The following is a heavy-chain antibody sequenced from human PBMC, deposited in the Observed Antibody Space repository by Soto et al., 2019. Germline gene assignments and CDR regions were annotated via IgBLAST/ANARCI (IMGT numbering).Heavy chain of an antibody. Sequence: EVQLLESGGGLVQPGGSLRLSCEASGFTFSYYGLTWVRQAPGRGLEWVSSIGRRGDATFYADSVRGRFSISRDNSKNPLALQMDRLGGEDTARYFWARDSGFLEVADSGGSRGHGTQVTVSS. V-gene: IGHV3-23*01. D-gene: IGHD1-26*01. CDR2: IGRRGDAT. CDR3: ARDSGFLEVADSGGS. CDR1: GFTFSYYG. J-gene: IGHJ5*01.